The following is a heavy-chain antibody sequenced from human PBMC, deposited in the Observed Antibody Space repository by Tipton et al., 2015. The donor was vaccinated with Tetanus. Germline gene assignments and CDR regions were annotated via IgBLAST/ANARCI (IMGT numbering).Heavy chain of an antibody. J-gene: IGHJ4*02. V-gene: IGHV4-59*01. D-gene: IGHD5-12*01. Sequence: TLSLTCAVYGASFSDYYWSWIRQPPGKELEWVGYVYHSGSTNYHPSLKSRVTISVDTSKNQFSLNLRSVITADTAVYYCARANNDYPKKGPFDYWGQGILVTVSS. CDR1: GASFSDYY. CDR3: ARANNDYPKKGPFDY. CDR2: VYHSGST.